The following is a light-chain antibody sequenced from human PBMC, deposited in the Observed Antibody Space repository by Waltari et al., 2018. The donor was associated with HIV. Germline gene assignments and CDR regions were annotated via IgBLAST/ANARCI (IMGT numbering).Light chain of an antibody. Sequence: QLVLTHSPSASASLGASVKLTSTLSSGHTSYPIPWHQQQPEKGPRYLMKLNSDGSHSKGDGIPDRFSGSSSGAERYLTISSLQSEDEADYYCQTWDTGILFGGGTKLTVL. CDR1: SGHTSYP. V-gene: IGLV4-69*01. CDR2: LNSDGSH. J-gene: IGLJ2*01. CDR3: QTWDTGIL.